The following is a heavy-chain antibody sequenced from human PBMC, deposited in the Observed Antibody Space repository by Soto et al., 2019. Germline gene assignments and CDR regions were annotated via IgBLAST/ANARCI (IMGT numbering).Heavy chain of an antibody. V-gene: IGHV1-18*01. CDR2: VSAFNGDR. D-gene: IGHD1-26*01. Sequence: QVQLVQSGAEVKKPGASMKVSCRASGYTFRNYGVTWVRQAPGQGLEWVGWVSAFNGDRNYAQKFQGRVTRTSDTSTSTAYMEIRTLRSDDTAVYYCARPPGSGSYSSFWGQGTRVTVSA. CDR1: GYTFRNYG. J-gene: IGHJ4*02. CDR3: ARPPGSGSYSSF.